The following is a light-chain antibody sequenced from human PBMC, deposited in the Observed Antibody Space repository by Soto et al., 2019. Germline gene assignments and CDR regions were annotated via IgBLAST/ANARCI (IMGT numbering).Light chain of an antibody. CDR3: QQTNSFPYT. Sequence: DIQLTQSPSSVSASVGDRVTLTCRASQGISTWLAWYQQRPGKAPQLLIFAASSLQSGVPSRFSGSGSGTDFTLTISSLQPGDFATYYCQQTNSFPYTFGQGTKVDIK. CDR1: QGISTW. CDR2: AAS. V-gene: IGKV1-12*01. J-gene: IGKJ2*01.